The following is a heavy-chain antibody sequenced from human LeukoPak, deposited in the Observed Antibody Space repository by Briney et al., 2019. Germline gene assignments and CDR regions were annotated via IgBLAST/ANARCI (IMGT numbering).Heavy chain of an antibody. V-gene: IGHV3-23*01. CDR3: AKGVSHYDILTGYPL. Sequence: AGGSLRLSCAASGFTFSSYAMSWVRQAPGKGLEWVSAISGSGGSTYYADSVKGRFTISRDNSKNTLYLQMNSLRAEDTAVYYCAKGVSHYDILTGYPLWGQGTLVTVSS. CDR1: GFTFSSYA. CDR2: ISGSGGST. D-gene: IGHD3-9*01. J-gene: IGHJ4*02.